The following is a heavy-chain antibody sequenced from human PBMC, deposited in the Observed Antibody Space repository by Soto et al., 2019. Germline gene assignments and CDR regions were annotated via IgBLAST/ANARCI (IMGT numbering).Heavy chain of an antibody. J-gene: IGHJ3*02. CDR1: GGSIGSSGYY. CDR2: IYYSGST. D-gene: IGHD1-26*01. Sequence: QLQLQESGPGLVKPSETLSLTCTVSGGSIGSSGYYWGWIRQPPGKGLEWIGSIYYSGSTYYNPSLRSRVTISGDTSKNQVSLRLRSVTAADTVVYYCARPYLGTGSLLDAFDIWGQGTMVTVSS. CDR3: ARPYLGTGSLLDAFDI. V-gene: IGHV4-39*01.